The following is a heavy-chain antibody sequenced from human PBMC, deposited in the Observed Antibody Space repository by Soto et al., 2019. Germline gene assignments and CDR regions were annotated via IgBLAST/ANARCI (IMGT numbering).Heavy chain of an antibody. J-gene: IGHJ4*02. D-gene: IGHD3-16*01. V-gene: IGHV3-7*04. CDR3: ARVGGSGWSMDF. CDR1: GFTFSTYW. CDR2: IKQDGSEK. Sequence: EVPLVESGGALVQPGGSLRLSCAASGFTFSTYWMSWVRQAPGKGLEWVADIKQDGSEKYYVNPVKGSFTISRDNAKNSLYLQMNSLRAEDTAVYYCARVGGSGWSMDFWGRGTLATVST.